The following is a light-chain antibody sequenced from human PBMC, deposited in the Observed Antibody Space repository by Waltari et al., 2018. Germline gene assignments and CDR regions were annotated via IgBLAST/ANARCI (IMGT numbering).Light chain of an antibody. Sequence: QAALTQPRSVSGSPGQSVTISCTGTSSDIGGYNYVPWYQQHPGTAPKLMIYEVSKRPSGVSDRFSGSKSGNTASLTISGLQAEDEADYYCSSYAGSNTWVFGGGTRLTVL. J-gene: IGLJ2*01. CDR1: SSDIGGYNY. CDR3: SSYAGSNTWV. CDR2: EVS. V-gene: IGLV2-11*01.